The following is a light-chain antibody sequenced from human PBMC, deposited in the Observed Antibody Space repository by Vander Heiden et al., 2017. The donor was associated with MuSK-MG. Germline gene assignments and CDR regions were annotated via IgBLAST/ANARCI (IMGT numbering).Light chain of an antibody. V-gene: IGKV1-9*01. CDR3: QQLARYPLT. Sequence: DSQLTQSPSFVSASLGDRVTIPCRASQGVNNHLAWYQEKPGKAPKLLIYETSPLQSAVPSSFSGSGSATEFTLTISSLLPEDFAVYYCQQLARYPLTFGGGTTVEIK. CDR1: QGVNNH. CDR2: ETS. J-gene: IGKJ4*01.